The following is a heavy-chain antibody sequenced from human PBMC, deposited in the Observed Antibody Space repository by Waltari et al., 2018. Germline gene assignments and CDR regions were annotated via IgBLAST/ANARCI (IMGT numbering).Heavy chain of an antibody. CDR3: ARRTTYSDSYGYSAY. V-gene: IGHV4-38-2*01. CDR1: GYSISSGYF. J-gene: IGHJ4*02. CDR2: IDHSVST. D-gene: IGHD3-22*01. Sequence: QVLLQESGPGLVKPSETLSLTCAVPGYSISSGYFWDWIRQPPGKGLEWIGTIDHSVSTDYNPSLKSRVTMSVDTSKNQFSLKVSSVTAADTAVYYCARRTTYSDSYGYSAYWGRGTPVTVSS.